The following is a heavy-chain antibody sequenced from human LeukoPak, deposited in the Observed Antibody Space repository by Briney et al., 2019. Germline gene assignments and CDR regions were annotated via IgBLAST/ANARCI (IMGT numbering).Heavy chain of an antibody. CDR1: GGSVSSDNSY. D-gene: IGHD3-10*01. J-gene: IGHJ4*02. Sequence: PSQTLSLTCTVSGGSVSSDNSYWNWIRQPAGKGLEWIGRIYADGSSTYNPSLKSRVTISVDTSKNPFSLRLTSMTAADTAVYYCARGYYYRRWGQGTLVTVSS. CDR2: IYADGSS. V-gene: IGHV4-61*02. CDR3: ARGYYYRR.